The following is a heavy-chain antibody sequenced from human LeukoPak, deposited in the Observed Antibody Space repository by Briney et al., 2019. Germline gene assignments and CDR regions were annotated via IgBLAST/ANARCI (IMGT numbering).Heavy chain of an antibody. CDR1: GGSISSYY. Sequence: SETLSLTCTVSGGSISSYYWSWTRQPPGKGLEWIGYIYYSGSTNYNPSLKSRVTISVDTSKNQFSLKLSSVTAADTAVYYCARGSGSFNYYYYYGMDVWGQGTTVTVSS. CDR3: ARGSGSFNYYYYYGMDV. V-gene: IGHV4-59*01. J-gene: IGHJ6*02. CDR2: IYYSGST. D-gene: IGHD1-26*01.